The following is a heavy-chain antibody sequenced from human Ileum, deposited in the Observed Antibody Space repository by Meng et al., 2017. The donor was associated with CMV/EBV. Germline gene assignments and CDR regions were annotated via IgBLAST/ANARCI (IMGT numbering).Heavy chain of an antibody. J-gene: IGHJ4*01. Sequence: VLLTQSGPGLRKPLETLSLTGIVSGDSTNKKYWNWVRQPAGKGLEWIGRIHSTGDTYYNPSLKSRVTISIDTSKNQFFLNLNSVTAADTAMYYCARWVPGSPGFDFWRHGTLVTVSS. CDR1: GDSTNKKY. V-gene: IGHV4-4*07. D-gene: IGHD1-1*01. CDR3: ARWVPGSPGFDF. CDR2: IHSTGDT.